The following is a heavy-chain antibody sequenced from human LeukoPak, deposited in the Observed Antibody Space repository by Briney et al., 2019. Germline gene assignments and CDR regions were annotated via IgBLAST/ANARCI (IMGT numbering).Heavy chain of an antibody. J-gene: IGHJ6*02. CDR1: GYSFTSFD. D-gene: IGHD1-14*01. Sequence: ASLKVSCKASGYSFTSFDINWVRQAPGQGLEWMGWMNPNSGNTGYVEKFQGRVSMTRNTSINTAYMELSSLRSDDAAIYYCARLTRYYYGMDVWGQRTTVTVSS. V-gene: IGHV1-8*01. CDR3: ARLTRYYYGMDV. CDR2: MNPNSGNT.